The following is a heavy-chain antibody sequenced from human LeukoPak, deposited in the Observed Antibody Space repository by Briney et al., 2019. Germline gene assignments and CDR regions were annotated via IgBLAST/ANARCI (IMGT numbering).Heavy chain of an antibody. J-gene: IGHJ4*02. V-gene: IGHV3-11*06. CDR3: ARSQYYLDS. CDR1: VFTFIDYY. Sequence: GGSLRLSCAASVFTFIDYYMSCIRQVPGKGLEWVSYISSSSSDRNYADSVKGRFTISRDNAKNSMYLQMNSLRAEDTAVYFCARSQYYLDSWGQGTLVTVSS. CDR2: ISSSSSDR.